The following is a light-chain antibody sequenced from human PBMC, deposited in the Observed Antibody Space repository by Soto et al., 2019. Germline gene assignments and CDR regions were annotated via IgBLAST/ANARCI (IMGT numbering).Light chain of an antibody. CDR3: QQFNSYPIT. CDR2: DVS. CDR1: QDIRGA. J-gene: IGKJ5*01. Sequence: ALQVTQSPSSLSASVGDRVTITCRASQDIRGALAWYQQKPGKAPKLLIYDVSTLESGVPSRFSGSCSGTEFTLTISSLQPEDFGTYYCQQFNSYPITFGHGTRLEIK. V-gene: IGKV1-13*02.